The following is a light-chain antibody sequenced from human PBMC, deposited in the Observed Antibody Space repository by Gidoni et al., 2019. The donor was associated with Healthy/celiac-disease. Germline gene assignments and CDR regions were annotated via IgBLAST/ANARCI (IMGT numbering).Light chain of an antibody. V-gene: IGLV1-44*01. CDR1: NSNIVSNT. J-gene: IGLJ3*02. Sequence: HSVLPQPPSASGTPGQRVTISCSGSNSNIVSNTVNWNQQLPGTAPKLLIYSNNQRPSGVPDRFSGSKSGTSASLAISGLQSEDEADYYCAAWDDSLNAWVFGGGTKLTVL. CDR2: SNN. CDR3: AAWDDSLNAWV.